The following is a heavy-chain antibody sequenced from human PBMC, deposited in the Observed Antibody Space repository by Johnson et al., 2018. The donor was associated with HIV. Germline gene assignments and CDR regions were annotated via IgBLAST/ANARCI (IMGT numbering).Heavy chain of an antibody. V-gene: IGHV3-20*03. CDR3: ARERGSFEYSSSFAFDI. CDR2: INWNDGST. Sequence: VQLVESGGGVVQPGRSLRLSSAASGFTFDDHGMSWVRQAPGKGLEWVSGINWNDGSTGYADSVKGRFTISRDNAKNSLYLQMNSLRAEDTALYYCARERGSFEYSSSFAFDIWGQGTMVTVSS. CDR1: GFTFDDHG. J-gene: IGHJ3*02. D-gene: IGHD6-6*01.